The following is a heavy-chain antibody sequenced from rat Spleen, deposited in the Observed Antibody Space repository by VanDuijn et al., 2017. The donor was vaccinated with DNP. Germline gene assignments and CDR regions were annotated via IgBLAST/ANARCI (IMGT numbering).Heavy chain of an antibody. Sequence: EVKLVESGGGLVQPGRSLQLSCAPSGFHFNDYWLGWVRQAPGKGLERIGEINKDSSTINYSPSLKDKFTISRDNAQNTLYLQMSKLGSEDTAIYYCARLGWHGWFTYWGQGTLFTVSS. D-gene: IGHD1-11*01. CDR1: GFHFNDYW. CDR3: ARLGWHGWFTY. V-gene: IGHV4-2*01. J-gene: IGHJ3*01. CDR2: INKDSSTI.